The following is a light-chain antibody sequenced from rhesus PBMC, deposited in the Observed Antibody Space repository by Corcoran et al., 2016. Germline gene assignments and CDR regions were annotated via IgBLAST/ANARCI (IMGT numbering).Light chain of an antibody. Sequence: DIQMTQSPSSLSASVGDRVTITCRASENVNNYLNWYQQKPVKATKLLSYKASTLQTGVPSRFSGSGAGADVTFTISSLQPEDVATYYCQQGYGTLMYSFGQGTKVEIK. J-gene: IGKJ2*01. CDR2: KAS. V-gene: IGKV1-74*01. CDR1: ENVNNY. CDR3: QQGYGTLMYS.